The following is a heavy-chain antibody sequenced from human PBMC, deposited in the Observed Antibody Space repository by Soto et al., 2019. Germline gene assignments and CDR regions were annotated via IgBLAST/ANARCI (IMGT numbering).Heavy chain of an antibody. CDR2: IKPTGGST. CDR3: AITFSDGLPSDY. CDR1: GYTFTSYY. D-gene: IGHD1-20*01. V-gene: IGHV1-46*01. Sequence: QVQLVQSGAEVKKPGASVKVSCKASGYTFTSYYMHWVRQAPGQGLEWMGMIKPTGGSTSYAQKFQGRVTMTRDTSTSTVYMELSSLTSEDTAVYYCAITFSDGLPSDYWGQGTLVTVSS. J-gene: IGHJ4*02.